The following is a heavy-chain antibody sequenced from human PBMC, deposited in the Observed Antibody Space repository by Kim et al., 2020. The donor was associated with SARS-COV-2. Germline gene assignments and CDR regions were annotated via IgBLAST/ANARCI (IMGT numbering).Heavy chain of an antibody. CDR1: GGTFSSYA. D-gene: IGHD6-13*01. V-gene: IGHV1-69*13. CDR2: IIPIFGTA. J-gene: IGHJ3*02. CDR3: ARDGTHIAAAGEDAFDI. Sequence: SVKVSCKASGGTFSSYAISWVRQAPGQGLEWMGGIIPIFGTANYAQKFQGRVTITADESTSTAYMELSSLRSEDTAVYYCARDGTHIAAAGEDAFDIWGQGTMVTVSS.